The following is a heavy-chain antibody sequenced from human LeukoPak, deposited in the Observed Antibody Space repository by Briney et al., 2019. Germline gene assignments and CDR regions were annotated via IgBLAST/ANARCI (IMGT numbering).Heavy chain of an antibody. CDR1: GGSFSGYY. CDR3: ARSWVTTRAYYFDY. CDR2: INHSGST. V-gene: IGHV4-34*01. Sequence: SETLSLTCVVYGGSFSGYYWSWIRQPPGKGLEWIGEINHSGSTNYNPSLKSRVTISVDTSKNQFSLKLSSVTAADTAVYYCARSWVTTRAYYFDYWGQGTLVTVSS. J-gene: IGHJ4*02. D-gene: IGHD2-21*02.